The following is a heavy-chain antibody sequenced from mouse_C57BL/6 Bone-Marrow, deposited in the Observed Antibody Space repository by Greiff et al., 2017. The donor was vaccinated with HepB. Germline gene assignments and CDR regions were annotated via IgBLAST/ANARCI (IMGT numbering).Heavy chain of an antibody. J-gene: IGHJ4*01. CDR1: GFTFSSYA. CDR3: ARTQKDY. D-gene: IGHD3-2*02. V-gene: IGHV5-4*01. Sequence: EVQVVESGGGLVKPGGSLKLSCAASGFTFSSYAMSWVRQTPEKRLEWVATISDGGSYTYYPDNVKGRFTISRDNAKNNLYLQMSHLKSEDTAMYYCARTQKDYWGQGTSVTVSS. CDR2: ISDGGSYT.